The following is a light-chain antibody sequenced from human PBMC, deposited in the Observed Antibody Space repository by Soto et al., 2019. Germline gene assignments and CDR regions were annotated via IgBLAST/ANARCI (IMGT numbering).Light chain of an antibody. J-gene: IGKJ1*01. CDR1: QSVSSN. V-gene: IGKV3-15*01. CDR3: QQYKNGWT. Sequence: EIVLTQSPGTLSLSPGERATLSCRASQSVSSNLAWYQQTPGQAPRLLIYGASTRATGIPAKFSGGGSGTEFTLTISSLQSEDFAIYYCQQYKNGWTFGQGTKVDIK. CDR2: GAS.